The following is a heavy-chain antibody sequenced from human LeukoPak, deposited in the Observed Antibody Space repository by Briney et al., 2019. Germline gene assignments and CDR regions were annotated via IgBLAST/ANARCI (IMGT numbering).Heavy chain of an antibody. D-gene: IGHD2-2*01. CDR3: ARDQLLSYYFDY. Sequence: SETLSLTCAVSGYSISSGYYWAWIRKPPGKGLEWFGSIYHSGGTYYNPSLKSRVTISVDTSKIQFSLKLSSVTAADTAVYYCARDQLLSYYFDYWGQGTLVTVSS. CDR2: IYHSGGT. CDR1: GYSISSGYY. V-gene: IGHV4-38-2*02. J-gene: IGHJ4*02.